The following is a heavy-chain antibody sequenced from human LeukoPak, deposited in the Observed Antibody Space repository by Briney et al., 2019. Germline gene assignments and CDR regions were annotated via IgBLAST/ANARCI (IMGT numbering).Heavy chain of an antibody. CDR2: ISYDGNNK. CDR3: ARDPRGFGQSYHFDY. Sequence: GGSLRLSCAASGFMFNTYAMHWVRQAPGKGLEWVAVISYDGNNKYYADSVKGQFTISRDNSKNTLYLQMNSPRAEDTAVYFCARDPRGFGQSYHFDYWGQGTLVTVSS. J-gene: IGHJ4*02. V-gene: IGHV3-30*04. CDR1: GFMFNTYA. D-gene: IGHD3-10*01.